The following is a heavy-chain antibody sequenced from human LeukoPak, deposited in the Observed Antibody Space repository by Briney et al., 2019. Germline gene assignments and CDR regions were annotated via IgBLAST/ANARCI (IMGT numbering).Heavy chain of an antibody. CDR2: ISSSGSTI. Sequence: AGSLRLSCAASGFTFSSYEMNWVRQAAGEGLEWVSYISSSGSTIYYADSVKGRFTISRDNAKNSLYLQMNSLRAEDTAVYYCARAHYPYYYDSSGYSPWGQGTLVTVSS. V-gene: IGHV3-48*03. CDR1: GFTFSSYE. CDR3: ARAHYPYYYDSSGYSP. D-gene: IGHD3-22*01. J-gene: IGHJ5*02.